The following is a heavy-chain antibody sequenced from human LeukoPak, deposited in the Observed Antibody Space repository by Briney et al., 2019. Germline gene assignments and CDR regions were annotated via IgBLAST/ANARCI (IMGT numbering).Heavy chain of an antibody. D-gene: IGHD3-22*01. Sequence: GGSLRPSCAASGFTFTTYWMSWIRQTPGKGLEWVAKIKPDGSEKSYVDSVKGRFTISRDNAKNSVFLQMDSLRVEDTALYYCARGQLADSYWGQGALVTVSS. J-gene: IGHJ4*02. V-gene: IGHV3-7*01. CDR2: IKPDGSEK. CDR3: ARGQLADSY. CDR1: GFTFTTYW.